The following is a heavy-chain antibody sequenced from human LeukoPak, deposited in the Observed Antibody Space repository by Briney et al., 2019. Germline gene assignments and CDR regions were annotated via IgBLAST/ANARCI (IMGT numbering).Heavy chain of an antibody. Sequence: GGSLRLSCAASGFTFSSYGMHWVRQAPGKGLEWVAFIRYDGSNKYYADSVKGRFTLSRDNSKNTLYLHVNSLRPEDTAVYYCAKGSGYEAQYHYYYMDVWGKGTTVTISS. J-gene: IGHJ6*03. CDR2: IRYDGSNK. CDR1: GFTFSSYG. CDR3: AKGSGYEAQYHYYYMDV. V-gene: IGHV3-30*02. D-gene: IGHD5-12*01.